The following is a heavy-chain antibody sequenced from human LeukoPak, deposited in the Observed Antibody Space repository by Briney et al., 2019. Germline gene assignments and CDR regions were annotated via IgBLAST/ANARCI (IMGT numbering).Heavy chain of an antibody. V-gene: IGHV3-20*04. CDR3: ARDGVSGLGGFGFDY. D-gene: IGHD3-10*01. J-gene: IGHJ4*02. Sequence: GGSLRLSCAASGFTFGDYGMSWVRQAPGKGLEWVSGINWNGGSTGYADSVKGRFTISRDNAKNSLYLQMNSLRADDAALYYCARDGVSGLGGFGFDYWGQGTVVSVPS. CDR1: GFTFGDYG. CDR2: INWNGGST.